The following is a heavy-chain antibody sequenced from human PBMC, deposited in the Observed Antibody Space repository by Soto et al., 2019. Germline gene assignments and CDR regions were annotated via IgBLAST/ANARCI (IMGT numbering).Heavy chain of an antibody. CDR3: ARDSPPIDY. CDR2: ISPRGYT. V-gene: IGHV4-4*07. Sequence: SETLSLTCAVSGASITTSCWSWIRQPSGQGMEWIGRISPRGYTVYNPSIVSLVTMSVDTSKNQFSLNLKSVTAATTAAYDCARDSPPIDYWGEGTLVTVSS. J-gene: IGHJ4*02. D-gene: IGHD2-2*02. CDR1: GASITTSC.